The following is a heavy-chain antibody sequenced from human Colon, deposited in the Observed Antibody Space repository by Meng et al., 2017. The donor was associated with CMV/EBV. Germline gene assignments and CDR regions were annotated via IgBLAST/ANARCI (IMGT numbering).Heavy chain of an antibody. CDR3: AKLGYCSTTSCFWGFIDY. CDR2: MSGSGDNT. J-gene: IGHJ4*02. Sequence: GESLKISCAASGFTFNFYAMHWVRQAPGKGLEWVSSMSGSGDNTYYADSVKGRFTISRDNSKNTLYLQMNSLRSEDTALYSCAKLGYCSTTSCFWGFIDYWGQGTLVTVSS. D-gene: IGHD2-2*01. V-gene: IGHV3-23*01. CDR1: GFTFNFYA.